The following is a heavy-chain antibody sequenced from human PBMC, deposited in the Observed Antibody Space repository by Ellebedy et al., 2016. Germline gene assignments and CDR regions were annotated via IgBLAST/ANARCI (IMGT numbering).Heavy chain of an antibody. J-gene: IGHJ4*02. CDR1: GYTFTSYD. CDR3: ARVRCSSTSCYSILDY. D-gene: IGHD2-2*01. Sequence: ASVKVSCKASGYTFTSYDINWVRQATGQGLEWMGWMNPNSGNTGYAQKFQGRVTMTRNTSISTAYMELSSLRSEDTAVYYCARVRCSSTSCYSILDYWGQGTLVTVSS. V-gene: IGHV1-8*01. CDR2: MNPNSGNT.